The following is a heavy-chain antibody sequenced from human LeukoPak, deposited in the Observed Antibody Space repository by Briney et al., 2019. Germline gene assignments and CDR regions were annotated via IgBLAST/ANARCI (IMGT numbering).Heavy chain of an antibody. Sequence: PSETLSLTCTVSGGSISSGGYYWSWIRQHPGKGLEWIGYIYYSGSTYYNPSLKSRVTISVDTSKNQFSLKLSSVTAADTAVYYCARVVPAAIGWFDPWGQGTLVTVSS. CDR2: IYYSGST. J-gene: IGHJ5*02. V-gene: IGHV4-31*03. CDR3: ARVVPAAIGWFDP. D-gene: IGHD2-2*02. CDR1: GGSISSGGYY.